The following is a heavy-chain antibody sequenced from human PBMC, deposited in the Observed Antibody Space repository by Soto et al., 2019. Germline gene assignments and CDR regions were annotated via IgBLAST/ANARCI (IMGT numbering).Heavy chain of an antibody. Sequence: GGSLRLSCAASGFTFISYAMSWGRQAPGKGLEWVSAISGSGGSTYYADSVKGRFTISRDNSKNTLYLQMNSLRAEDTAVYYCAKDPQYCSGGSCYPNWGQGTLVTVSS. V-gene: IGHV3-23*01. CDR2: ISGSGGST. J-gene: IGHJ4*02. CDR3: AKDPQYCSGGSCYPN. CDR1: GFTFISYA. D-gene: IGHD2-15*01.